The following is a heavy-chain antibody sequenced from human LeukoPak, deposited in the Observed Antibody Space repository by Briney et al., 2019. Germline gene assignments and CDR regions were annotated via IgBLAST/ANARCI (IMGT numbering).Heavy chain of an antibody. CDR3: ARDGGLGTIDY. Sequence: PSETLSLTCTVSGGSISSYYWSWIRQPAGKGLEWIGRIYTSGSTNYNPSLKSRVTISIDKSKNQFSLKLSSVTAADTAVYYCARDGGLGTIDYWGQGTLVTVSP. V-gene: IGHV4-4*07. CDR1: GGSISSYY. D-gene: IGHD2-8*01. J-gene: IGHJ4*02. CDR2: IYTSGST.